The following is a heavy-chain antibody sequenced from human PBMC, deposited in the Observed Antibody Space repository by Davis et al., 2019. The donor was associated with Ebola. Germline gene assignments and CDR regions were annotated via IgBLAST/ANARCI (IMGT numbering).Heavy chain of an antibody. D-gene: IGHD3-16*01. CDR1: GFTFSSYG. Sequence: PGGSLRLSCAASGFTFSSYGMHWVRQAPGKGLEWVAVIWYDGSNKYYADSVKGRFTISRDNSKNTLYLQMNSLRAEDTAVYYCARCFYRELCYFDYWGQGTLVTVSS. CDR3: ARCFYRELCYFDY. V-gene: IGHV3-33*01. CDR2: IWYDGSNK. J-gene: IGHJ4*02.